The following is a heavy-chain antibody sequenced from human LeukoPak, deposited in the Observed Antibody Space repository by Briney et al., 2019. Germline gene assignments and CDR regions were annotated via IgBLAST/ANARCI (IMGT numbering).Heavy chain of an antibody. Sequence: PGGSLRLSCAASGFTFSNAWMSWVRQAPGKGLEWVGRIKSKTDGGTTDYAAPVKGRFTISRDDSKNTLYLQMNSLKTEDTAVYYCTTEIGRYGGYAASLGYWGQGTLVTVSS. CDR1: GFTFSNAW. D-gene: IGHD5-12*01. CDR3: TTEIGRYGGYAASLGY. V-gene: IGHV3-15*01. CDR2: IKSKTDGGTT. J-gene: IGHJ4*02.